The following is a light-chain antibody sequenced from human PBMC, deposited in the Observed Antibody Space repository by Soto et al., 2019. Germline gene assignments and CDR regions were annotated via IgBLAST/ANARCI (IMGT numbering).Light chain of an antibody. V-gene: IGKV3-11*01. J-gene: IGKJ3*01. CDR1: QSVGSN. CDR3: QRRSKWPRT. Sequence: EIVLTQSPATLSLSPGERATLSCRASQSVGSNLAWYQQKPGQAPRLLIYDTSNRATGIPARFSGSGSGTDFTVTISRLVTGDFAVYYCQRRSKWPRTFGPGTKVDIK. CDR2: DTS.